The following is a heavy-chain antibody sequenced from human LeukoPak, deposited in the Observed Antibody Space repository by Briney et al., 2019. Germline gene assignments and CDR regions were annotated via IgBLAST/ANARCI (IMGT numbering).Heavy chain of an antibody. Sequence: GASVKVSCKASGYTFTSYGISWVRQATGQGLEWMGWMNPNSGNTGYAQKFQGRVTMTRNTSISTAYMELSSLRSEDTAVYYCARVYYDILTGYYYFDYWGQGTLVTVSS. CDR1: GYTFTSYG. D-gene: IGHD3-9*01. V-gene: IGHV1-8*02. CDR3: ARVYYDILTGYYYFDY. CDR2: MNPNSGNT. J-gene: IGHJ4*02.